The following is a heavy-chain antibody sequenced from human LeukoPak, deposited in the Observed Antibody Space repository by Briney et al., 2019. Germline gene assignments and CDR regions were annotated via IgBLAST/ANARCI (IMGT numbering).Heavy chain of an antibody. CDR2: ISGSGANT. Sequence: GGSLRLSCAASGLTFSNYAMSWVRQAPGKGLEWVSGISGSGANTYYADSVKGRFAIPRDNSKNTLYLQMNSLRAEDTAMYYCAKEAGVTTPPKWGQGTLVIVSS. D-gene: IGHD4-17*01. J-gene: IGHJ4*02. CDR1: GLTFSNYA. CDR3: AKEAGVTTPPK. V-gene: IGHV3-23*01.